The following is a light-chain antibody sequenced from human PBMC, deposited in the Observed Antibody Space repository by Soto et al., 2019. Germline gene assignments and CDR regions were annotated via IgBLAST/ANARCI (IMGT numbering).Light chain of an antibody. CDR3: SSYTSSDTYV. Sequence: QSVLTQPASVSGSPGQSITISCTGTSSDVGVYNYVSWYQQHPGKAPKLMIIDVSNRPSGVSNRFSGSKSGNTASLTISWLQAEDEADYYCSSYTSSDTYVFGTGTKDTDL. V-gene: IGLV2-14*01. CDR1: SSDVGVYNY. CDR2: DVS. J-gene: IGLJ1*01.